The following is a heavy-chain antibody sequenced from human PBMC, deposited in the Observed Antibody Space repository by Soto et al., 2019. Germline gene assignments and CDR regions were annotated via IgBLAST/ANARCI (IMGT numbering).Heavy chain of an antibody. J-gene: IGHJ5*02. CDR3: ARVVVRRPPTTIKGYWFGP. V-gene: IGHV1-8*02. D-gene: IGHD5-12*01. CDR1: GYTFNSYD. Sequence: GASVKVSCNASGYTFNSYDITWVRQATGQGLEWMGWMNPNSGYTVYAQKFQGRVTMTRNTSITTAYMELSSLRSEDTAVYYCARVVVRRPPTTIKGYWFGPWGQGTLVTVSS. CDR2: MNPNSGYT.